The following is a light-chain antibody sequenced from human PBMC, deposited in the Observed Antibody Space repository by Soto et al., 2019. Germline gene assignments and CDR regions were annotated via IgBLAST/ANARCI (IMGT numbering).Light chain of an antibody. CDR1: SSDIGGYKY. CDR3: SSYTSSNTLV. CDR2: DVR. J-gene: IGLJ2*01. V-gene: IGLV2-14*01. Sequence: QSVLTQPASVSGSPGQSITISCTGTSSDIGGYKYVSWYQQHPGKAPKLMIYDVRNRPSGVSNRFSGSKSGNTASLTISGLQAEDEADYYCSSYTSSNTLVFGGGTKLTVL.